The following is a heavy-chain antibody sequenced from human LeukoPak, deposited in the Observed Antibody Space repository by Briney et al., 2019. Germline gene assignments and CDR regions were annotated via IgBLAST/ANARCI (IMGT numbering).Heavy chain of an antibody. J-gene: IGHJ5*02. V-gene: IGHV1-69*04. D-gene: IGHD2-2*01. CDR1: GGTFSSYA. CDR3: ARGYCSSTSCYLRSALSWFDP. CDR2: IIPILGIA. Sequence: ASVKVSCKASGGTFSSYAISWVRQAPGQGLEWMGRIIPILGIANYAQKFQGRVTITADKSTSTAYMELSSLRSEDTAVYYCARGYCSSTSCYLRSALSWFDPWGQGTLVTVSS.